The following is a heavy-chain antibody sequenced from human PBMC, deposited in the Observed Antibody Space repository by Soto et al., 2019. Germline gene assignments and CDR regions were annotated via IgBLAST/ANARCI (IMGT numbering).Heavy chain of an antibody. J-gene: IGHJ4*02. Sequence: ASVKVSCKASGYTFTSYGISWVRQAPGQGLEWMGWISAYNGNTNYAQKLQGRVTMTTDTSTSTAYMELRSLRSDDTAVYYCARVKLGYYDFWGGYPYYFDYWGQGTLVTVSS. D-gene: IGHD3-3*01. V-gene: IGHV1-18*01. CDR3: ARVKLGYYDFWGGYPYYFDY. CDR1: GYTFTSYG. CDR2: ISAYNGNT.